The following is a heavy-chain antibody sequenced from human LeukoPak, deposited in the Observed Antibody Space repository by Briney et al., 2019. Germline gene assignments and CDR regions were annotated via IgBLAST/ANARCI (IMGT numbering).Heavy chain of an antibody. CDR2: MNPNSGAT. CDR3: ARSPRIAVAGTFSDY. V-gene: IGHV1-8*01. Sequence: ASVKVSCKASGYTFTSYDFNWLRQATGQGPEWMGWMNPNSGATGYAQKFQGRVTMTRSASINTPYMELTNLRSDDTAVYYCARSPRIAVAGTFSDYWGQGTLVTVSS. CDR1: GYTFTSYD. J-gene: IGHJ4*02. D-gene: IGHD6-19*01.